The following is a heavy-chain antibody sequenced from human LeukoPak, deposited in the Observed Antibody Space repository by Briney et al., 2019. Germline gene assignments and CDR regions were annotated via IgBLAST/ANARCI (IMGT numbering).Heavy chain of an antibody. Sequence: RVASVKVSCKASGGTFSSYAISWVRQAPGQGLEWMGGIIPIFGTANYAQKFQGRVTITADESTSTAYMELSSLRSEDTAVYYCARGSAPIVVVPAAPGDYYCYYYMDVWGKGTTVTVSS. V-gene: IGHV1-69*01. D-gene: IGHD2-2*01. CDR3: ARGSAPIVVVPAAPGDYYCYYYMDV. CDR2: IIPIFGTA. CDR1: GGTFSSYA. J-gene: IGHJ6*03.